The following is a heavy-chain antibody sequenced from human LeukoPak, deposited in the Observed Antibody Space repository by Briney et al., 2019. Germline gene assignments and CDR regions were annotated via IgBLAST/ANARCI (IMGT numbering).Heavy chain of an antibody. V-gene: IGHV3-30*02. D-gene: IGHD2-2*01. CDR1: GFTFRSYG. CDR3: KVVPAVLDAFDI. CDR2: IRYDGSNK. Sequence: PGRSLRLSCAASGFTFRSYGMHWVRQAPGKGLEWVAFIRYDGSNKYYADSVKGRFTISRDNSKNTLYLQMNSLRAEDTAVYYCKVVPAVLDAFDIWGQGTMVTVPS. J-gene: IGHJ3*02.